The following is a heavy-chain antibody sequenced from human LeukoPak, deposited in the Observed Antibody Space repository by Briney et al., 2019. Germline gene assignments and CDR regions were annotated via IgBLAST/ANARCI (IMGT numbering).Heavy chain of an antibody. V-gene: IGHV3-7*01. J-gene: IGHJ4*02. CDR1: GFTFSSYE. D-gene: IGHD6-25*01. CDR3: ARDRDFSGRWEINFDY. Sequence: PGGSLRLSCAASGFTFSSYEMSWVRQAPGKGLEWVANINQDGSVKYYVDSVKGRFTISRDNAKNSLYLQMNSLRAEDTAVYYCARDRDFSGRWEINFDYWGQGTLVTVSS. CDR2: INQDGSVK.